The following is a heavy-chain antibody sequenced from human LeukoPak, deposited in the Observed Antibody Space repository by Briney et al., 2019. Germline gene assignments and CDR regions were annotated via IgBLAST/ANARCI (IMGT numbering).Heavy chain of an antibody. CDR2: ISWNSGSI. D-gene: IGHD1-26*01. V-gene: IGHV3-9*01. CDR3: AKGLDSGSYSSLDY. J-gene: IGHJ4*02. CDR1: GFTFDDYA. Sequence: GGSLRLSCAASGFTFDDYAMHWVRQAPGKGLEWVSGISWNSGSIGYADSVKGRFAISRDNAKNSLYLQMNSLRAEDTALYYCAKGLDSGSYSSLDYWGQGTLVTVSS.